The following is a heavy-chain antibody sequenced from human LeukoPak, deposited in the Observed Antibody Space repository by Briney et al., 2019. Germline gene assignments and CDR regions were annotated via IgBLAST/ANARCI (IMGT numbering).Heavy chain of an antibody. J-gene: IGHJ4*02. V-gene: IGHV3-30*18. CDR3: AKDRYGDYRPRTLDY. CDR2: ISSDGSNK. Sequence: GGSLRLSCAASGFTFSSYGIHWVRQAPGKGLEWVAVISSDGSNKYYSDSVKGRFTISRDNSKNTLYLQMNSLRAEDTAVYYCAKDRYGDYRPRTLDYWGQGTLVTVSS. CDR1: GFTFSSYG. D-gene: IGHD4-17*01.